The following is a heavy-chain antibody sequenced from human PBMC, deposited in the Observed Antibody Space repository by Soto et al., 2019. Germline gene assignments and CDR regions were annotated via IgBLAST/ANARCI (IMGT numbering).Heavy chain of an antibody. Sequence: SETLSLTCAVSGGSISSGGYSWSWIRQPPGKGLEWIGYIYHSGSTYYNPSLKSRVTISVDRSKNQFSLKLSSVTAADTAVYYCARGLITGSQSSGGWYYFDSWGQGTQVTVSS. D-gene: IGHD1-26*01. CDR2: IYHSGST. CDR1: GGSISSGGYS. CDR3: ARGLITGSQSSGGWYYFDS. V-gene: IGHV4-30-2*01. J-gene: IGHJ4*02.